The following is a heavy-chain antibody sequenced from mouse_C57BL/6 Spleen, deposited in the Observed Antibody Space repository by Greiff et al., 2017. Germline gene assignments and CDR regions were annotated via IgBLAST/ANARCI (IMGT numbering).Heavy chain of an antibody. D-gene: IGHD2-4*01. Sequence: EVHLVESGGGLVKPGGSLKLSCAASGFTFSSYTMSWVRQTPEKRLEWVATISGGGGNTYYPDSVKGRFTISRDNAKNTLYLQMSSLRSEDTALYYCARVNYDNYFDYWGQGTTLTVSS. V-gene: IGHV5-9*01. J-gene: IGHJ2*01. CDR2: ISGGGGNT. CDR1: GFTFSSYT. CDR3: ARVNYDNYFDY.